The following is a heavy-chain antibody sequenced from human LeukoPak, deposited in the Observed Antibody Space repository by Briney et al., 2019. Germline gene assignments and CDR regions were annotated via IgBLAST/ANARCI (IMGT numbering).Heavy chain of an antibody. CDR1: GFTFSSYA. V-gene: IGHV3-30*14. CDR2: ISSDGFNK. Sequence: GGSLRLSCAASGFTFSSYAMHWVRQAPGKGLEWVALISSDGFNKYYADSVKGRFTISRDNSKNTLYLQMNSLRAEDTAVYYCARVYYDSSGYYDPPRFDYWGQGTLVTVSS. CDR3: ARVYYDSSGYYDPPRFDY. J-gene: IGHJ4*02. D-gene: IGHD3-22*01.